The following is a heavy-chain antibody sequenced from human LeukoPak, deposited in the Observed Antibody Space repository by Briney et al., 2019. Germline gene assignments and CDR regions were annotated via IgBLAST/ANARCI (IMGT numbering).Heavy chain of an antibody. CDR2: IYPGDSDT. V-gene: IGHV5-51*01. Sequence: GESLKISCKGSGYSFTSYWIGWVRQMPGKGLEWMGIIYPGDSDTRYSPSFQGQVTISADKSISTAYLQWSSLKASDTAMYYCASINIAAAGNGGWEFDYWGQRTLVTVSS. CDR1: GYSFTSYW. D-gene: IGHD6-13*01. J-gene: IGHJ4*02. CDR3: ASINIAAAGNGGWEFDY.